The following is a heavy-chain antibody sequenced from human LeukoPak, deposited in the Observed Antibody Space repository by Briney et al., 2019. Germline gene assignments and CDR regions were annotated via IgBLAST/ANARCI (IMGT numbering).Heavy chain of an antibody. V-gene: IGHV3-23*01. Sequence: PGASLRLSCSASGFTVSDYAMSSVRQAPRKRLEWVSGISGIGGSTYYADSLKGRFTNPRDHSKNTLYLQMNLLRAEETPAYYCAKDRFSNSWYYFDYWGQGTLVTVSS. CDR2: ISGIGGST. J-gene: IGHJ4*02. CDR1: GFTVSDYA. D-gene: IGHD6-13*01. CDR3: AKDRFSNSWYYFDY.